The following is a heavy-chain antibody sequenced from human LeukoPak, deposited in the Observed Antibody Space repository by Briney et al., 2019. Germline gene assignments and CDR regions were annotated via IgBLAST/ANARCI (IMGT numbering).Heavy chain of an antibody. J-gene: IGHJ4*02. V-gene: IGHV3-30*02. CDR1: GFTFSSYG. CDR2: IRYDGSNK. CDR3: AKGVEYYDSSGYYGYYFDY. Sequence: GGSLRLSCAASGFTFSSYGMHWVRQAPGKGLEWVAFIRYDGSNKYYADSVKGRFTISRDNSKNTLYLQMNSLRAEDTAVYYCAKGVEYYDSSGYYGYYFDYWGQGTLVTVSS. D-gene: IGHD3-22*01.